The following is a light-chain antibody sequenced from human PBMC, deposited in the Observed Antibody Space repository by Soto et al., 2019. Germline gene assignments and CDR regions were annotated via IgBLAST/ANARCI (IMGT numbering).Light chain of an antibody. CDR2: EGN. CDR1: SSDVGSYNL. J-gene: IGLJ3*02. Sequence: QSALTQPASVSGSPGQSITISCTGTSSDVGSYNLVSWYKQHPGKAPKLMISEGNKRPSGISNRFSGSKSGNTASLTISGLQAEDEADYYCCSFATSGTWVFGGGTKLTVL. CDR3: CSFATSGTWV. V-gene: IGLV2-23*01.